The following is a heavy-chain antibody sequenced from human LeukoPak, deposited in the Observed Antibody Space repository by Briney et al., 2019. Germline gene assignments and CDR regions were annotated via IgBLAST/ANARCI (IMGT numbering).Heavy chain of an antibody. CDR3: ARGSSSQYFRY. CDR2: ISAYSGNT. CDR1: GYAFSSHP. Sequence: GASVKVSCKASGYAFSSHPVTWVRQAPGQGLEWMGWISAYSGNTSYAQRFQGRVTMSTETSTNTAYMELTSLRSDDTAIYSCARGSSSQYFRYWGQGTLVTVSS. V-gene: IGHV1-18*01. J-gene: IGHJ1*01. D-gene: IGHD3-3*01.